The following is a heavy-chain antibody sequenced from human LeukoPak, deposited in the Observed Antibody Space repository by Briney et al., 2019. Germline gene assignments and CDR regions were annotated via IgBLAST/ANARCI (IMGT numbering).Heavy chain of an antibody. D-gene: IGHD3-3*01. V-gene: IGHV1-69*04. CDR2: IIPILGIA. CDR1: GYTFTGYY. Sequence: SVKVSCKASGYTFTGYYMHWVRQAPGQGLEWMGRIIPILGIANYAQKFQGRVTITADKSTSTAYMELSSLRSEDTAVYYCARDGSGPYYYYMDVWGKGTTVTVSS. J-gene: IGHJ6*03. CDR3: ARDGSGPYYYYMDV.